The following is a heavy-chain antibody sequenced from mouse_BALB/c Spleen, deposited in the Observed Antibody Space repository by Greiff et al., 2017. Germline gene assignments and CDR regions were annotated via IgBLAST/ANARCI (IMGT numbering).Heavy chain of an antibody. CDR3: ARYGISWFAY. Sequence: QVQLQQSGAELAKPGASVKMSCKASGYTFTSYWMHWVKQRPGQGLEWIGYINPSTGYTEYNQKFKDKATLTADKSSSTAYMQLSSLTSEDSAVYYCARYGISWFAYWGQGTLVTVSA. D-gene: IGHD2-1*01. CDR1: GYTFTSYW. CDR2: INPSTGYT. V-gene: IGHV1-7*01. J-gene: IGHJ3*01.